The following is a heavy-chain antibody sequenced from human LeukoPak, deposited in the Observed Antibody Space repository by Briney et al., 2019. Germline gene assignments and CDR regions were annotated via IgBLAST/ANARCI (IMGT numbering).Heavy chain of an antibody. D-gene: IGHD2-15*01. CDR2: ISAYNGNT. V-gene: IGHV1-18*01. CDR1: GYTFINYG. J-gene: IGHJ6*02. CDR3: ARQKAAAQYYFDMGV. Sequence: ASVKVSCKASGYTFINYGISWVRQAPGQGLEWMGWISAYNGNTNYAQKLQDRVTMTTDTSTTTAYMELRSLRSDDTAVYYCARQKAAAQYYFDMGVWGQGTTVTVSS.